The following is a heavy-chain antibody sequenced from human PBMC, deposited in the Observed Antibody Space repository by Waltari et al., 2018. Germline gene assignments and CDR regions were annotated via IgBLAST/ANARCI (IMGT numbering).Heavy chain of an antibody. D-gene: IGHD6-13*01. J-gene: IGHJ3*02. V-gene: IGHV3-9*01. CDR3: AKDRWSSSWRSYDAFDI. Sequence: EVQLVESGGGLVQPGRSLRLSCAASGFTFDASAMHWVRQATGKGLECVSGISWNSGSIGYADSVKGRFTISRDNAKNSLYLQMNSLRAEDTALYYCAKDRWSSSWRSYDAFDIWGQGTMVTVSS. CDR2: ISWNSGSI. CDR1: GFTFDASA.